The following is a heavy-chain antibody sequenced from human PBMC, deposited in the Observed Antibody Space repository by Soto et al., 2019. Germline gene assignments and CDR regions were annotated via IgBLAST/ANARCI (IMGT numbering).Heavy chain of an antibody. CDR1: GFTLENYA. Sequence: PGGSLRLSCVASGFTLENYAMSWVRQAPGKGLEWVSAISGSGGTTYYSDSVKGRFTISRDNSKNTVYLQMNGLRVEDAAEYFCAKDSWAIFGVPAGEYYAMDVWGQGTTVTVSS. V-gene: IGHV3-23*01. D-gene: IGHD3-3*01. CDR3: AKDSWAIFGVPAGEYYAMDV. J-gene: IGHJ6*02. CDR2: ISGSGGTT.